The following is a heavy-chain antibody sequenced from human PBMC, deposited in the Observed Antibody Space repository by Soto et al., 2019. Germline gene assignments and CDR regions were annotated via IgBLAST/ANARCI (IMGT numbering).Heavy chain of an antibody. J-gene: IGHJ4*02. Sequence: EVQLVESGGGLVQPGGSLRLSCAASGFTFSSYDMHWVRQATGKGLEWVSAIGTAGDTYYPGSVKGRFTISRENAKNSLYLQMNSLRAGDTAVYYCARGALRSCTNGVCPYYFDYWGQGTLVTVSS. CDR3: ARGALRSCTNGVCPYYFDY. CDR1: GFTFSSYD. CDR2: IGTAGDT. D-gene: IGHD2-8*01. V-gene: IGHV3-13*01.